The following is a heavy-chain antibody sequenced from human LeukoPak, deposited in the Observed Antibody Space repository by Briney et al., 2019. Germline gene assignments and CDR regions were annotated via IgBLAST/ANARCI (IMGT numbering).Heavy chain of an antibody. V-gene: IGHV1-46*01. CDR2: INPSGGST. J-gene: IGHJ4*02. D-gene: IGHD3-22*01. CDR3: ARGQYYYDSSGYNFDY. CDR1: GYTFTSYY. Sequence: ASVKVSCKASGYTFTSYYMHWVRQAPGQGLEWMGIINPSGGSTSYAQKFQGRVTMTRNTSISTAYMELSSLRSEDTAVYYCARGQYYYDSSGYNFDYWGQGTLVTVSS.